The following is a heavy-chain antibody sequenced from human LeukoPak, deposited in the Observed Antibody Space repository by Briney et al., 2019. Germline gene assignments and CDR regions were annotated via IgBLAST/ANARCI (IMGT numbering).Heavy chain of an antibody. D-gene: IGHD1-14*01. J-gene: IGHJ6*02. V-gene: IGHV1-24*01. CDR2: FDPEDGET. CDR3: ATGVISNRKLYYHGMDV. CDR1: GYTLTELS. Sequence: ASVKVSCKVSGYTLTELSMHWVRQAPGKGLEWMGGFDPEDGETIYAQKFQGRVTMTEDTSTDTAYMELSSLRSEDTAVYYCATGVISNRKLYYHGMDVWGQGTTVTVSS.